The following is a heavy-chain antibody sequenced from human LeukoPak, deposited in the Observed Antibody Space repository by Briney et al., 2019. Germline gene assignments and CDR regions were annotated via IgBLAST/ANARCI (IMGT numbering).Heavy chain of an antibody. D-gene: IGHD3-22*01. Sequence: SETLSLTCAVSGYSISSGYYWGWIRQPPGKGLEWIGSIYHSGSTYYNPSLKSRVTISVDTSKNQFSLKLSSVTAADTAVYYCARSYQTDSSGYYYPCYYYMDVWGKGTTVTVSS. J-gene: IGHJ6*03. V-gene: IGHV4-38-2*01. CDR2: IYHSGST. CDR1: GYSISSGYY. CDR3: ARSYQTDSSGYYYPCYYYMDV.